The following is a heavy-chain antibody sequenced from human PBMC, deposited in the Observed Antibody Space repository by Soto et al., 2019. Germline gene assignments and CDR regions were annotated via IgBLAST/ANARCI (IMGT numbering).Heavy chain of an antibody. CDR3: ARQEAGEYSSSPGAFDI. CDR1: GGTFSSYA. CDR2: IIPIFGTA. D-gene: IGHD6-6*01. J-gene: IGHJ3*02. Sequence: SVKVSCKASGGTFSSYAISWVRQAPGQGLEWMGGIIPIFGTANYAQKFQGRVTITADESTSTAYMELSSLRSEDTAVYYCARQEAGEYSSSPGAFDIWGQGTMVTVSS. V-gene: IGHV1-69*13.